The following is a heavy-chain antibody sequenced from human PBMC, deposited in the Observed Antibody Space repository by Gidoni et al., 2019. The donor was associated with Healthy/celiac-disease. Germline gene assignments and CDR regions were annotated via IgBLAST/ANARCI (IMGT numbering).Heavy chain of an antibody. CDR1: GYTFTSYG. CDR3: AGRRTADAS. V-gene: IGHV1-18*01. Sequence: QVQLGQSGSEVTKPGASVKVSGKASGYTFTSYGISRVRQAPGEGLAWMGWNSAYKGNTNYAQKLQGRDTMTTCTSTGPANMELRSLRADDAVVYCCAGRRTADASWGRETLVTFSS. D-gene: IGHD2-2*01. J-gene: IGHJ4*02. CDR2: NSAYKGNT.